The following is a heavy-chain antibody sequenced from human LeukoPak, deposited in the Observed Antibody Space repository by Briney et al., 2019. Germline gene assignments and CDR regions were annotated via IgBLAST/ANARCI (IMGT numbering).Heavy chain of an antibody. D-gene: IGHD3-22*01. CDR3: ARGTYYYDSSGYYPIDY. Sequence: EASVKVSCKASGYTFISYGISWVRQAPGQGLEWMGWISAYNGNTNYAQKLQGRVTMTTDTSTSTAYMELRSLRSDDTAVYYCARGTYYYDSSGYYPIDYWGQGTLVTVSS. J-gene: IGHJ4*02. CDR1: GYTFISYG. CDR2: ISAYNGNT. V-gene: IGHV1-18*01.